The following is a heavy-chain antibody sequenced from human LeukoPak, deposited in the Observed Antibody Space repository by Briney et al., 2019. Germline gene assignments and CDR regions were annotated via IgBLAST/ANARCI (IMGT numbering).Heavy chain of an antibody. D-gene: IGHD3-9*01. J-gene: IGHJ6*03. CDR3: ARDLRANYDILTGYYIRYYYYYYMDV. CDR2: ISTGSSYI. CDR1: GLTFSRYS. Sequence: KAGGSLRLSCAASGLTFSRYSMNWVRQAPGKGLEWVSSISTGSSYIYYADSLKGRFTISRDNAKNSLYLQMNSLRAEDTAVYYCARDLRANYDILTGYYIRYYYYYYMDVCGKGTTVTVSS. V-gene: IGHV3-21*01.